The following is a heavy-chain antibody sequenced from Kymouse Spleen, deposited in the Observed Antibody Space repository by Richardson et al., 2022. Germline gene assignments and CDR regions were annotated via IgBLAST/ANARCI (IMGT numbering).Heavy chain of an antibody. D-gene: IGHD6-19*01. Sequence: EVQLVESGGGLVKPGGSLRLSCAASGFTFSSYSMNWVRQAPGKGLEWVSSISSSSSYIYYADSVKGRFTISRDNAKNSLYLQMNSLRAEDTAVYYCARDLWSSGWYYYGMDVWGQGTTVTVSS. V-gene: IGHV3-21*03. CDR1: GFTFSSYS. CDR3: ARDLWSSGWYYYGMDV. CDR2: ISSSSSYI. J-gene: IGHJ6*02.